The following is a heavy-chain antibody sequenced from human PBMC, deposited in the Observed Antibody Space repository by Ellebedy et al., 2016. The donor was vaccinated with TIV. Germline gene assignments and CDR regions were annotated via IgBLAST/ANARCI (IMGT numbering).Heavy chain of an antibody. Sequence: GESLKISCVASGFTFSRHYMHWVRQAPGKGLVWVSRIKDDGSETNYVDSVKGRFIISRDNAKNTLYLQMNSLRVEDTAMYYCARDGAVPGGKGDYWGQGTLVIVSS. CDR2: IKDDGSET. J-gene: IGHJ4*02. CDR1: GFTFSRHY. CDR3: ARDGAVPGGKGDY. D-gene: IGHD4-23*01. V-gene: IGHV3-74*01.